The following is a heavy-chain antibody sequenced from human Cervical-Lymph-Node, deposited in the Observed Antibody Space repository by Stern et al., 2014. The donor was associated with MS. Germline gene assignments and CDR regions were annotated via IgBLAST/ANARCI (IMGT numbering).Heavy chain of an antibody. D-gene: IGHD5-24*01. V-gene: IGHV4-30-4*01. CDR2: INYSGTT. Sequence: QVQLQESGPGLVKPSQTLSLTCAVTGGSISSAEYYWSWIRQSPGNGLEWIGYINYSGTTYYNPSLKSRVTISVDTSKNQFSLKLRSVTAADTAVYYCSRDADGYSLVFGYWGRGTLVTVSS. CDR1: GGSISSAEYY. CDR3: SRDADGYSLVFGY. J-gene: IGHJ4*02.